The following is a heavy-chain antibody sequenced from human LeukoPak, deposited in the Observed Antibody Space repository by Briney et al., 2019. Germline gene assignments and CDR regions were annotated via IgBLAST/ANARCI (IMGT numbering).Heavy chain of an antibody. Sequence: PSETLSLTCTVSDYSISSGYGYYWGWIRQPPGKGLEWIGNIYHSGITYYNHFNSSLKSRVTISIDTSKNQFSLKLSSVTAADTAVYYCAGPPPDYRGNSRDNDAFDFWGQGTMVTVSA. V-gene: IGHV4-38-2*02. CDR1: DYSISSGYGYY. D-gene: IGHD4-23*01. CDR2: IYHSGIT. J-gene: IGHJ3*01. CDR3: AGPPPDYRGNSRDNDAFDF.